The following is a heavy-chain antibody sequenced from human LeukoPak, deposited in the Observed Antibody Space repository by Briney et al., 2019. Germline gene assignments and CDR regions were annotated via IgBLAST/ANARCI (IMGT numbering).Heavy chain of an antibody. Sequence: GGSLRLSCAASGFTFSNYWMSWIRQAPGKGLEWAAHISEDGRDKYYVDSVKGRFTISRDNAKNSLYLQMNSLSVEDTAVYYCVSWAGKYYETSDYYLPPANSWGQGTLVTVSS. CDR1: GFTFSNYW. D-gene: IGHD3-22*01. CDR2: ISEDGRDK. J-gene: IGHJ4*02. V-gene: IGHV3-7*01. CDR3: VSWAGKYYETSDYYLPPANS.